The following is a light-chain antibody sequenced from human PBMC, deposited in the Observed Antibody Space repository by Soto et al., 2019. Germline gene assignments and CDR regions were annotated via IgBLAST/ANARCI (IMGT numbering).Light chain of an antibody. Sequence: DIPMTQSPSTLSANVGDRVSITCRASQSISDWLAWYQQKPGQAPKLLIYKASTLESGVPSRFSGSGSGTEFTLTISSLQTDDFASYYCQQYGSSPETFGQGTKVEIK. CDR1: QSISDW. J-gene: IGKJ1*01. CDR3: QQYGSSPET. V-gene: IGKV1-5*03. CDR2: KAS.